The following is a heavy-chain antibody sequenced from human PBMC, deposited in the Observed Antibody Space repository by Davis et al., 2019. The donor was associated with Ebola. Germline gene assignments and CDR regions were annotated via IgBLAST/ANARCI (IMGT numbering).Heavy chain of an antibody. J-gene: IGHJ4*02. V-gene: IGHV4-39*07. CDR3: ARANGDFWYYFDY. Sequence: SEPLSLTCTVSGGSISSSSYYWGWIRQPPGKGLEWIGNIYSSGSTYYNPSLKSRVTISVDTSNNQFSLKLTSVTAADTAVYYCARANGDFWYYFDYWGQGSLVTVSS. CDR1: GGSISSSSYY. CDR2: IYSSGST. D-gene: IGHD3-3*01.